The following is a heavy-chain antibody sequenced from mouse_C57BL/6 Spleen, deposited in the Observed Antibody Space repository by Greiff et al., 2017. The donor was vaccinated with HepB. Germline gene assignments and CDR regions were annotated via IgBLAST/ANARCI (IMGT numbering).Heavy chain of an antibody. CDR3: ATDGFPSYWYFDV. D-gene: IGHD2-3*01. CDR1: GYAFSSSW. Sequence: VQLQESGPELVKPGASVKISCKASGYAFSSSWMNWVKQRPGKGLEWIGRIYPGDGDTNYNGKFKGKATLTADKSSSTAYMQLSSLTSEDSAVYFCATDGFPSYWYFDVWGTGTTVTVSS. V-gene: IGHV1-82*01. J-gene: IGHJ1*03. CDR2: IYPGDGDT.